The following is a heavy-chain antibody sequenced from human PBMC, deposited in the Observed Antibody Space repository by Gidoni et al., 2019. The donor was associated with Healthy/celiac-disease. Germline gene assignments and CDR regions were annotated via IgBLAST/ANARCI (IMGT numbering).Heavy chain of an antibody. Sequence: QVQLVQYGAEVKKPGASVKVSCKASGYTFTGYYMHWVRQAPGQGLELMGWINPNSGCTNYAQKFQGRFTMTRDTSISTAYMELSRLRSDDTAVYYCAKGRGYSGYDSVVDYWGQGTLVTVSS. J-gene: IGHJ4*02. V-gene: IGHV1-2*02. CDR1: GYTFTGYY. CDR3: AKGRGYSGYDSVVDY. CDR2: INPNSGCT. D-gene: IGHD5-12*01.